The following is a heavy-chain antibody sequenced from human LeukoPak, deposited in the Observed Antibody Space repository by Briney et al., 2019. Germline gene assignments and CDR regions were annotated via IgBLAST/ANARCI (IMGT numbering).Heavy chain of an antibody. J-gene: IGHJ4*02. CDR2: IYTSGST. Sequence: SETLSLTCAVSGDSISNYYWSWIRQPPGKGLEWIGYIYTSGSTNYNPSLKSRVTISVDTSKNQFSLKLSSVTAADTAVYFCARAPIVVVPAATYFDYWGQGTLVTVSS. D-gene: IGHD2-2*01. V-gene: IGHV4-4*09. CDR1: GDSISNYY. CDR3: ARAPIVVVPAATYFDY.